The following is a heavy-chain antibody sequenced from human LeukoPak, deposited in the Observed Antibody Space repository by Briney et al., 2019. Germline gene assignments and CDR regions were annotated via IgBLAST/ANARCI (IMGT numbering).Heavy chain of an antibody. Sequence: PSETLSLTCAVSGGSFSSSSYYWGWIRQPPGQGLERIGSIYYTGSTNYNPSLKSRITISMDTSKNQFSLKLSSVTAADTAVYYCVRGSGGQQRLDYWGQGTLVTVSS. V-gene: IGHV4-39*07. CDR2: IYYTGST. CDR3: VRGSGGQQRLDY. CDR1: GGSFSSSSYY. D-gene: IGHD6-13*01. J-gene: IGHJ4*02.